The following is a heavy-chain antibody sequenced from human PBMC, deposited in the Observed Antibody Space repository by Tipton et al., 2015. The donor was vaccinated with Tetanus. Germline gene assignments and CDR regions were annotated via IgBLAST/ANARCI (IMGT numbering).Heavy chain of an antibody. CDR3: ARESPLGAPMDY. J-gene: IGHJ4*02. Sequence: GSLRLSCAASGFTFRSYSVNWVRQAPGGGLEWIAYINSVSRIISYADSVKGRFTISRDNAKNSLYLQMDSLRGEDTAVYFCARESPLGAPMDYWGQGTLVAVSS. D-gene: IGHD1-26*01. CDR2: INSVSRII. CDR1: GFTFRSYS. V-gene: IGHV3-48*01.